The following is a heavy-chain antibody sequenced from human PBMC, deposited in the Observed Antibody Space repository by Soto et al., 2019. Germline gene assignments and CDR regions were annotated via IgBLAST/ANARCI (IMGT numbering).Heavy chain of an antibody. Sequence: PSETLSLTCTVSGGSISSSSYYWGWIRQPPGKGLEWIGSIYYSGSTYYNPSLKSRVTISVDTSKNQFSLKLISVTAADTAVYYCARAKLTGTTFDYWGQGTLVTVSS. D-gene: IGHD1-7*01. CDR1: GGSISSSSYY. CDR3: ARAKLTGTTFDY. V-gene: IGHV4-39*07. J-gene: IGHJ4*02. CDR2: IYYSGST.